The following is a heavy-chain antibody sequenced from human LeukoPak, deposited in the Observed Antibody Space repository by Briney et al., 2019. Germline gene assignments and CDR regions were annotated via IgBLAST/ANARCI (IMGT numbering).Heavy chain of an antibody. CDR2: ISGSGGST. CDR1: GFTFSSYA. Sequence: GGSLRLSCAASGFTFSSYAMSWVRQAPGKGLEWVSAISGSGGSTYYADSVKGRFTISRDNSENTLYLQMNSLRAEDTAVYYCARDYCSSTSCLFDYWGQGTLVTVSS. CDR3: ARDYCSSTSCLFDY. D-gene: IGHD2-2*01. V-gene: IGHV3-23*01. J-gene: IGHJ4*02.